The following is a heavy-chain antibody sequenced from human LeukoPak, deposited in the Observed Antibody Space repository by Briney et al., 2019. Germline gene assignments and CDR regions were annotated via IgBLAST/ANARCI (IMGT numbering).Heavy chain of an antibody. D-gene: IGHD3-22*01. V-gene: IGHV4-59*12. J-gene: IGHJ5*02. Sequence: SETLSLTCTVSIDSMFGYFWSWIRQPPGRGLEWIGYIYDTGRTNYSPSLKSRATISVDTSKNQFSLKLSSVTAADTAVYYCARDSFHYDSSGFDPWGQGTLVTVSS. CDR2: IYDTGRT. CDR3: ARDSFHYDSSGFDP. CDR1: IDSMFGYF.